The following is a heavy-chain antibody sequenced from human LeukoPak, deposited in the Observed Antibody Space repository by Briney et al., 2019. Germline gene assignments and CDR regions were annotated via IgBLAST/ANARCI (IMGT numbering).Heavy chain of an antibody. CDR3: ARDHHYYDSSGTPADY. Sequence: SETLSLTCTVSGYSISSGYYWGWLRQPPGKGLEWIGSIYHSGSTFYNPSLKSRVTISVDTSKNQFSLKLTSVTAADTAVYFCARDHHYYDSSGTPADYWGQGTLVTVSS. J-gene: IGHJ4*02. CDR1: GYSISSGYY. V-gene: IGHV4-38-2*02. CDR2: IYHSGST. D-gene: IGHD3-22*01.